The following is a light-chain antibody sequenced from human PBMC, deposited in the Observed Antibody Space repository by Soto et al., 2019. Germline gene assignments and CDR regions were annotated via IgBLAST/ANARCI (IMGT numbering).Light chain of an antibody. J-gene: IGKJ5*01. CDR1: QRISSW. CDR3: QQANSFSIT. Sequence: DIQMTQSPSSVSASVGDRVTITCRASQRISSWVAWYQQKPGKAPKLLIYGTSSLQSGVPSRFSGTGSGTEFTLTISSLQPEDFATYYCQQANSFSITFGQGTRLEIK. CDR2: GTS. V-gene: IGKV1-12*01.